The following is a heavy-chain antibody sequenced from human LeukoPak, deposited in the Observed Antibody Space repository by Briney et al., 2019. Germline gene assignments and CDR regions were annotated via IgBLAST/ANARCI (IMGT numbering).Heavy chain of an antibody. D-gene: IGHD2-21*01. V-gene: IGHV3-7*01. J-gene: IGHJ5*02. CDR1: GFTFSSYW. CDR3: AREVRNSRGFDP. CDR2: IKQGGSEK. Sequence: PGGSLRLSCAASGFTFSSYWMSWVREAPGKGLEWVANIKQGGSEKYYVDSVKGRFTISRDDARNSLYLQMNSLRAEDTAVYYCAREVRNSRGFDPWGQGTLVTVSS.